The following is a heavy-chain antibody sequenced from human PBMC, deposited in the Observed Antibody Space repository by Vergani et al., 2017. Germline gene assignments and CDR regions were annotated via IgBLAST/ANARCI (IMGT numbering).Heavy chain of an antibody. D-gene: IGHD2-15*01. V-gene: IGHV1-69*13. CDR2: IIPIFGTA. CDR3: ARATCSGGSCYRVFEY. CDR1: GGTFSSYA. J-gene: IGHJ4*02. Sequence: QVQLVQSGAEVKKPGSSVKVSCKASGGTFSSYAISWVRQAPGQGLEWMGRIIPIFGTANYAQKFQGRVTITADESTSTAYMELSSLKSEDTAVFYCARATCSGGSCYRVFEYWGQGSLITVSS.